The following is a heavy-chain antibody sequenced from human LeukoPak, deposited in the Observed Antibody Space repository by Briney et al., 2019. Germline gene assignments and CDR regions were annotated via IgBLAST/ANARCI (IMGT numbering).Heavy chain of an antibody. CDR1: GYIFTDYG. J-gene: IGHJ5*02. D-gene: IGHD5-18*01. CDR3: ARDGDVDTAAWFDP. V-gene: IGHV1-18*01. Sequence: ASVKVSCKASGYIFTDYGITWVRQAPGQGLEWMGWISASQKFQGRFTMTTDTSTTTAYMELRSLRSDDTAVYYCARDGDVDTAAWFDPWGQGTLVTVSS. CDR2: ISA.